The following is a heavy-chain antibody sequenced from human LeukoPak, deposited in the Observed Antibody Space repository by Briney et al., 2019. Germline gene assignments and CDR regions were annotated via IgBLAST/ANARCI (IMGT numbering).Heavy chain of an antibody. CDR1: GGSISSYY. D-gene: IGHD2-2*01. CDR2: IYYSGST. CDR3: ARQYQLWGGRVFWFDP. Sequence: PSETLSLTCTVSGGSISSYYWSWIRQPPGKGLEWIGYIYYSGSTNYNPSLKSRVTTSVDTSKNQFSLKLSSVTAADTAVYYCARQYQLWGGRVFWFDPWGQGTLVTVSS. V-gene: IGHV4-59*01. J-gene: IGHJ5*02.